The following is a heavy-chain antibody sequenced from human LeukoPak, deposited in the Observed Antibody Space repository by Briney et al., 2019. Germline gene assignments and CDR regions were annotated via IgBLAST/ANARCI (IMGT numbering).Heavy chain of an antibody. J-gene: IGHJ4*02. CDR2: ISYDGSNK. Sequence: GGSLRLSYAASGFTFSSYAIHSVRQAPGNGLEWVAVISYDGSNKYYADSVKGRFTISRDNSKNTLYLQMNSLRAEDTAVYYCARDPDSSGYYSLYFDYWGQGTLVTVSS. D-gene: IGHD3-22*01. CDR3: ARDPDSSGYYSLYFDY. V-gene: IGHV3-30-3*01. CDR1: GFTFSSYA.